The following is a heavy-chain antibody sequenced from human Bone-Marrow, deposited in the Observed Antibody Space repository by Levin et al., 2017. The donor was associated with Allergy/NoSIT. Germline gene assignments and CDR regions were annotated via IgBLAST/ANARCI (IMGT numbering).Heavy chain of an antibody. Sequence: ASGPTLVKPTQTLTLTCTFSGFSLTPPGVGVGWIRQPPGTALEWLALAYWNGDDRYSPSLQTRLAITKDTSKNQVVLTMTDMGPVDTATYYCAHRRFKAFDYWGQGMLVTVSS. J-gene: IGHJ4*02. CDR2: AYWNGDD. V-gene: IGHV2-5*01. CDR3: AHRRFKAFDY. CDR1: GFSLTPPGVG. D-gene: IGHD3-3*01.